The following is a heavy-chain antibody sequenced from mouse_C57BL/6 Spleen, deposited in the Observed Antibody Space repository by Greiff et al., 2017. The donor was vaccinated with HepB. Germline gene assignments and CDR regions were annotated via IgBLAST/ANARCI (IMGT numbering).Heavy chain of an antibody. CDR2: IDPEDGET. J-gene: IGHJ3*01. D-gene: IGHD2-3*01. CDR3: AREAYPIYDGYYPFAY. Sequence: VQLQQSGAELVKPGASVKLSCTASGFNIKDYYMHWVKQRTEQGLEWIGRIDPEDGETKYAPKFQSKATITADTSSNTAYLQLSSLTAEDTAVYYCAREAYPIYDGYYPFAYWGQGTLVTVSA. V-gene: IGHV14-2*01. CDR1: GFNIKDYY.